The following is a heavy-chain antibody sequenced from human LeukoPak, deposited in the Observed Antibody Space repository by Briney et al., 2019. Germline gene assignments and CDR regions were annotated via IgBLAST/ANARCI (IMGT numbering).Heavy chain of an antibody. CDR2: ISGSGGST. CDR3: AKVKYYYDSSGYYSFDY. D-gene: IGHD3-22*01. J-gene: IGHJ4*02. CDR1: GFTFSSYA. V-gene: IGHV3-23*01. Sequence: GGSLTLSCAASGFTFSSYAMSWVRQAPGKGLEWVSAISGSGGSTYYADSVKGRFTISRDNSKNTLYLQMNSLRAEDTAVYYCAKVKYYYDSSGYYSFDYWGQGTLVTVSS.